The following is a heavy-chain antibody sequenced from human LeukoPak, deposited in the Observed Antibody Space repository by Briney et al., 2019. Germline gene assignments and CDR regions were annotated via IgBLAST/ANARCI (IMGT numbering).Heavy chain of an antibody. V-gene: IGHV3-20*04. CDR2: INWNGGST. CDR1: GFIFDDYG. CDR3: ARVIWWEPQGYQNAFDI. D-gene: IGHD1-26*01. J-gene: IGHJ3*02. Sequence: GGSLRLSCAASGFIFDDYGMSWVRQAPGKGLEWVSGINWNGGSTGYADSVKGRFTISRDNAKNSLYLQMNSLRAEDTALYYCARVIWWEPQGYQNAFDIWGQGTMVTVSS.